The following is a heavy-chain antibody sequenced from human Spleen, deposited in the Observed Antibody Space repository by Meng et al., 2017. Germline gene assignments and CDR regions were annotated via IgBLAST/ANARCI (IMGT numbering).Heavy chain of an antibody. V-gene: IGHV5-51*01. CDR1: AYMFNNYW. D-gene: IGHD3-10*01. Sequence: KVSCKASAYMFNNYWNGWVRQMPGKGLEWMGTIYPGDSDTSYRQSVQGQVTFSVDKSINTAYLQWSSLKASDTATYYCARRLSWFAGYFDLWGQGTPVTVSS. J-gene: IGHJ4*02. CDR3: ARRLSWFAGYFDL. CDR2: IYPGDSDT.